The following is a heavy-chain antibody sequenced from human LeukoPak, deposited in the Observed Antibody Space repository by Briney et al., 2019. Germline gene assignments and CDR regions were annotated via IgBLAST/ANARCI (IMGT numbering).Heavy chain of an antibody. V-gene: IGHV3-53*01. CDR3: ATSKYGSGSLYWFDP. CDR2: IHSGGGT. CDR1: GFTVSSNY. D-gene: IGHD3-10*01. Sequence: GGSMRLSCAASGFTVSSNYMTWVRQAPGKGLGWVSVIHSGGGTYYADSVRGRFTISRDNSKNTLYLQMSSLRAEDTAVYYCATSKYGSGSLYWFDPWGQGTLGTVSS. J-gene: IGHJ5*02.